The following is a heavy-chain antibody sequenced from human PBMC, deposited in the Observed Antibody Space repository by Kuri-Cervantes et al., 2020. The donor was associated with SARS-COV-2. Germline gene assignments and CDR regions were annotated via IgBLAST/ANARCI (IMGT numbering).Heavy chain of an antibody. Sequence: GGSLRPSCVASGFTFSSYAMSWVRQLPGKGLEWVSGISGGGGGTYYGDSVKGRFTISRDNSKNTLYLQMNSLRAEDTAVYYCAREDPLSAFDIWGQGTMVTVSS. CDR1: GFTFSSYA. V-gene: IGHV3-23*01. D-gene: IGHD2/OR15-2a*01. CDR3: AREDPLSAFDI. J-gene: IGHJ3*02. CDR2: ISGGGGGT.